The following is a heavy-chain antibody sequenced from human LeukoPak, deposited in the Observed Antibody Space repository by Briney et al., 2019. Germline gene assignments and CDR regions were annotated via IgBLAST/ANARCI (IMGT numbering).Heavy chain of an antibody. CDR2: INHSGST. V-gene: IGHV4-34*01. J-gene: IGHJ4*02. Sequence: SETLSLTCAVYGGSFSGYYWSWIRQPPGKGLDWIGEINHSGSTNYNPSLKSRVTISVDTSKNQFSLKLSSVTAADTAVYYCARNFPGYYYDSSGYYNAAYFDYWGQGTLVTVSS. CDR1: GGSFSGYY. CDR3: ARNFPGYYYDSSGYYNAAYFDY. D-gene: IGHD3-22*01.